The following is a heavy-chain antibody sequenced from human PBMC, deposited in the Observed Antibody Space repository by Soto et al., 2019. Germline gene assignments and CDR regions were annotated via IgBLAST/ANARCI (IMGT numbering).Heavy chain of an antibody. V-gene: IGHV4-34*01. J-gene: IGHJ4*01. CDR2: INHSGNT. CDR3: GSREGRAKISYTFAS. CDR1: GGSFSGYY. D-gene: IGHD1-1*01. Sequence: SETLSLTCAVYGGSFSGYYWSWIRQPPGKGLEWIGEINHSGNTNYNPSLKSRVTISVDTSKNQFSLKLMSLSAADTAVYYCGSREGRAKISYTFASWGQEAWSPSPQ.